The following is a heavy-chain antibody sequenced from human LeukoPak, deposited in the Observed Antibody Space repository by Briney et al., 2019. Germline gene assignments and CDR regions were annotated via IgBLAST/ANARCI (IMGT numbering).Heavy chain of an antibody. CDR2: INPNSGGT. Sequence: ASVKVSCKASGYTFTGYYMHWVRQAPGQGLEWMGWINPNSGGTNYAQKFQGRVTMTRDTSISTAYMELSRLRSDDTAVYYCARDPKWLSQKDAFDIWGQGTMVTVSS. J-gene: IGHJ3*02. CDR1: GYTFTGYY. V-gene: IGHV1-2*02. D-gene: IGHD3-22*01. CDR3: ARDPKWLSQKDAFDI.